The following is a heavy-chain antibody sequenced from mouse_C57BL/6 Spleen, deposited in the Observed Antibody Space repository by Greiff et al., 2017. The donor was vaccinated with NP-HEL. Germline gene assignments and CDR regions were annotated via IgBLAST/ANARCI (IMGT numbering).Heavy chain of an antibody. CDR3: ARPYDGYPGWFAY. J-gene: IGHJ3*01. Sequence: ESGPGLVKPSQSLSLTCSVTGYSITSGYYWNWIRQFPENKLEWMGYISYDGSNNYNPSLKNRISITRDTSKNQFFLKLNSVTTEDTATYYCARPYDGYPGWFAYWGQGTLVTVSA. CDR1: GYSITSGYY. CDR2: ISYDGSN. D-gene: IGHD2-3*01. V-gene: IGHV3-6*01.